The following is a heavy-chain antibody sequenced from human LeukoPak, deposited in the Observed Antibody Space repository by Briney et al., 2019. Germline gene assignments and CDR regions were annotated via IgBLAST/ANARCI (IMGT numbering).Heavy chain of an antibody. D-gene: IGHD2-15*01. V-gene: IGHV3-49*03. CDR3: TREHQEDVVVVAATEDY. Sequence: PGGSLRLSCTASGFTFGDYAMSWFRQAPGKGLEWVGFIRSKAYGGTTEYAASVKGRFTISRDDSKSIAYLQMNSLKTEDTAVYYCTREHQEDVVVVAATEDYWGQGTLVTVSS. CDR2: IRSKAYGGTT. J-gene: IGHJ4*02. CDR1: GFTFGDYA.